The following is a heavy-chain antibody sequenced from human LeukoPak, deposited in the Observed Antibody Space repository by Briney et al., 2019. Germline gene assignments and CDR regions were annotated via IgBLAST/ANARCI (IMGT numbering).Heavy chain of an antibody. V-gene: IGHV4-34*01. J-gene: IGHJ4*02. CDR1: GGSFSGYY. D-gene: IGHD4-17*01. CDR2: INHSRST. CDR3: ARGGYGDYAGY. Sequence: SETLSLTCAVYGGSFSGYYWSWIRQPPGKGLEWIGEINHSRSTNYNPSLKSRVTISVDTSKNQFSLKLSSVTAADTAVYYCARGGYGDYAGYWGQGTLVTVSS.